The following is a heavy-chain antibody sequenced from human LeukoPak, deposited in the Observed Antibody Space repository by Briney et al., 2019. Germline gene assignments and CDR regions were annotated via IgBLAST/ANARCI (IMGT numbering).Heavy chain of an antibody. J-gene: IGHJ4*02. D-gene: IGHD4-17*01. CDR2: INGRGDST. CDR1: GFSFSTYT. CDR3: AKERQTGDYFTSDF. V-gene: IGHV3-23*01. Sequence: GGSLRLSCAASGFSFSTYTMNWVRQAPEKGLEWVSAINGRGDSTFYADSVKGQFTISRDNSKSTVYLQMNSLRADDTAVYYCAKERQTGDYFTSDFWGQGTPVTVSS.